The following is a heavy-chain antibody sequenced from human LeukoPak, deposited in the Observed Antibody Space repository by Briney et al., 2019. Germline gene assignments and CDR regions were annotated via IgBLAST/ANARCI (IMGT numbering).Heavy chain of an antibody. J-gene: IGHJ4*02. CDR1: GFTFSSYG. V-gene: IGHV3-30*18. CDR3: AKASSGITMIVVAPCDY. CDR2: ISYDGSNK. D-gene: IGHD3-22*01. Sequence: GGSLRLSCAASGFTFSSYGMHWVRQAPGKGLEWVAVISYDGSNKYYADSVKGRFTISRDNSENTLYLQMNSLRAEDTAVYYCAKASSGITMIVVAPCDYWGQGTLVTVSS.